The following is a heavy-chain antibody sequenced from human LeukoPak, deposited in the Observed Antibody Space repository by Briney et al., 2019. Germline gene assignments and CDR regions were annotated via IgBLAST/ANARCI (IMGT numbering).Heavy chain of an antibody. CDR2: ISSSGSTI. Sequence: GGSLRLSCAASGFTFGDYYMSWIRQAPGKGLEWVSYISSSGSTIYYADSVKGRFTISRDNAKNSLYLQMNSLRAEDTAVYYCARHSGDYDILTGYYLGAFDIWGQGTMVTVSS. CDR1: GFTFGDYY. D-gene: IGHD3-9*01. CDR3: ARHSGDYDILTGYYLGAFDI. J-gene: IGHJ3*02. V-gene: IGHV3-11*01.